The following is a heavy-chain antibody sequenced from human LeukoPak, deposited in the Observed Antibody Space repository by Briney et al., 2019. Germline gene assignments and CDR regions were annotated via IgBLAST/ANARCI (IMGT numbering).Heavy chain of an antibody. CDR3: ARDLARLAAAGHLNWFDP. J-gene: IGHJ5*02. V-gene: IGHV1-2*02. Sequence: AASVKVSCKASGYTFTGYYMHWVRQAPGQGLEWMGWIDPNSGGTNYAQKFQGRVTMTRDTSISTAYMELSRLRSDDTAVYYCARDLARLAAAGHLNWFDPWGQGTLVTVSS. CDR1: GYTFTGYY. D-gene: IGHD6-13*01. CDR2: IDPNSGGT.